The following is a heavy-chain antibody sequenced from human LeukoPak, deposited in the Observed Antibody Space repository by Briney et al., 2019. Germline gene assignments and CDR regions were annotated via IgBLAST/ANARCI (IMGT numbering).Heavy chain of an antibody. CDR3: AKGPYYDFWSGYYADNWFDP. CDR1: GFTFSSYA. Sequence: LTGGSLRLSCAASGFTFSSYAMSWVRQAPGKGLEWVSAISGSGGSTYYADSVKGRFTISRDNTKNTPYLQMNSLRAEDTAVYYCAKGPYYDFWSGYYADNWFDPWGQGTLVTVSS. V-gene: IGHV3-23*01. D-gene: IGHD3-3*01. CDR2: ISGSGGST. J-gene: IGHJ5*02.